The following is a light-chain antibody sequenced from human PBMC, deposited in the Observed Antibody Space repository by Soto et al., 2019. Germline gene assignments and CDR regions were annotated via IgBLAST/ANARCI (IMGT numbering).Light chain of an antibody. CDR3: QAGDSSPL. CDR1: KLGDKY. V-gene: IGLV3-1*01. CDR2: QDS. J-gene: IGLJ1*01. Sequence: SYELTQPPSVSVSPGQTASITCSGDKLGDKYACWYQQKPGQSPVLVIYQDSKRPSGIPERFSGSNSGNTATLTISGTQAMDEADYYCQAGDSSPLFGTGTKVTVL.